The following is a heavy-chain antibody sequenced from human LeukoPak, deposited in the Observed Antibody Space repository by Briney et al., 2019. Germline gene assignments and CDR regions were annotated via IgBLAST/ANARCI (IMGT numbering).Heavy chain of an antibody. D-gene: IGHD7-27*01. V-gene: IGHV1-69*05. Sequence: SVKVSCKASGGTFSSYAISWVRQAPGQGLEWMGRIIPIFGTANYAQKFQGRVTITTDESTSTAYMELSSLRPEDTAVYYCARDGDPQLAFDYWGQGTLVTISS. CDR1: GGTFSSYA. CDR2: IIPIFGTA. J-gene: IGHJ4*02. CDR3: ARDGDPQLAFDY.